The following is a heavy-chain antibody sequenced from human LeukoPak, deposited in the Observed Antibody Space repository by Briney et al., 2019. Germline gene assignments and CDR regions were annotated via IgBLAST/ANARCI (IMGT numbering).Heavy chain of an antibody. V-gene: IGHV7-4-1*02. J-gene: IGHJ4*02. CDR1: GYAFTNYA. D-gene: IGHD5-18*01. Sequence: GASVKVSCKASGYAFTNYAIIWVRQAPGQGPEWLGWMNTNTGNPTYAQGFTGRFVFSLDTSVSTAYLQISSLKPEDTAVYYCTREIDPRYSYGYGDYWGQGTLVTVSS. CDR2: MNTNTGNP. CDR3: TREIDPRYSYGYGDY.